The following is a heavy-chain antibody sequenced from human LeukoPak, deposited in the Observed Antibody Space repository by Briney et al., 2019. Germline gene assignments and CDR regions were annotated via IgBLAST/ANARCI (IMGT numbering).Heavy chain of an antibody. V-gene: IGHV4-34*01. J-gene: IGHJ4*02. CDR3: AARGQTEPLDY. CDR1: GGSFSGYY. CDR2: INHSGST. Sequence: SETLSLTCAVYGGSFSGYYWSWIRQPPGKGLEWIGEINHSGSTNYNPSLKSRVTISVDTSKNQFSPKLSSVTAADTAVYYCAARGQTEPLDYWGQGTLVTVSS. D-gene: IGHD6-6*01.